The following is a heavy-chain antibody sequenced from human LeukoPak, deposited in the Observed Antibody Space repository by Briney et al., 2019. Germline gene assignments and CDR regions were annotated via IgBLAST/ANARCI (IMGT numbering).Heavy chain of an antibody. CDR2: INHSGST. J-gene: IGHJ4*02. V-gene: IGHV4-34*01. D-gene: IGHD3-22*01. CDR3: ARGAYYYDSSGSGFTYYFDY. CDR1: GGSFSGYY. Sequence: SETLSLTCAVYGGSFSGYYWSWIRQPPGKGLEWIGEINHSGSTNYNPSLKSRVTISVDTSKNQFSLKLSSVTAADTAVYYCARGAYYYDSSGSGFTYYFDYWGQGTLVTVSS.